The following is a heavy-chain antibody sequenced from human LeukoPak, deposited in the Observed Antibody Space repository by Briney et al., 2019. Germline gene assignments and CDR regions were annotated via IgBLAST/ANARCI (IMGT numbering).Heavy chain of an antibody. V-gene: IGHV1-24*01. Sequence: GASVKLSCKVSGYTLTELSMNWVRQAPGKGLEWMGGFDPEDGETIYAQKFQGRVTMTEDTSTDTAYMELSSLRSEDTAVYYCATPWLVRYYYYGMDVWGQGTTVTVSS. CDR2: FDPEDGET. CDR1: GYTLTELS. J-gene: IGHJ6*02. D-gene: IGHD6-19*01. CDR3: ATPWLVRYYYYGMDV.